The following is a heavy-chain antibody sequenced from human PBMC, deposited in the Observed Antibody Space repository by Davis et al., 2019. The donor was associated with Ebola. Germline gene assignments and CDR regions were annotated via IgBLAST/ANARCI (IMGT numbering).Heavy chain of an antibody. CDR3: ARDYGDYAEGYYYYYGMDV. D-gene: IGHD4-17*01. V-gene: IGHV3-53*01. J-gene: IGHJ6*02. CDR1: GFTFSSYW. Sequence: GGSLRLSCAASGFTFSSYWMHWVRQAPGKGLEWVSVIYSGGSTYYADSVKGRFTISRDNSKNTLYLQMNSLRAEDTAVYYCARDYGDYAEGYYYYYGMDVWGQGTTVTVSS. CDR2: IYSGGST.